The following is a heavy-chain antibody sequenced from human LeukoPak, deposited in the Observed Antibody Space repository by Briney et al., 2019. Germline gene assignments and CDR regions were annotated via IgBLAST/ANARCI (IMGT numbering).Heavy chain of an antibody. D-gene: IGHD2-2*01. CDR2: IYTSGST. CDR3: ARDQDVVVPAAYYFDY. CDR1: GGSISSYY. J-gene: IGHJ4*02. Sequence: SETLSLTCTVSGGSISSYYWSWIRQPAGKGLEWIGRIYTSGSTNYNPSLKSRVTMSVDTSKNQFSLKLSSVTAADTAVYYCARDQDVVVPAAYYFDYWGQGTLVTVSS. V-gene: IGHV4-4*07.